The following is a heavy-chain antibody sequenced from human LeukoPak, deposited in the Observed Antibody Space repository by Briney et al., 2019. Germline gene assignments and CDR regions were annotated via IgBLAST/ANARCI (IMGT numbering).Heavy chain of an antibody. CDR2: INYSGST. CDR3: VRGRRWELRNPIDY. CDR1: LGSFSGYY. J-gene: IGHJ4*02. D-gene: IGHD1-26*01. V-gene: IGHV4-34*01. Sequence: SETLSLTRAVNLGSFSGYYWSWIRQPPWKGLAWIGEINYSGSTNYNPSLKSRVTISLHPSKNQFYLNLTSETAADRAVYYFVRGRRWELRNPIDYWGQGTLVTVSS.